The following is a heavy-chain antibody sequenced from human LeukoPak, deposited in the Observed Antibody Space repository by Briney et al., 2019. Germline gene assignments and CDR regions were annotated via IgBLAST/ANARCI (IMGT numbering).Heavy chain of an antibody. CDR1: GFTFSSFN. V-gene: IGHV3-48*01. CDR2: ISSRSSTI. D-gene: IGHD3-22*01. CDR3: ARDDYYYDSSGLNK. J-gene: IGHJ4*02. Sequence: SGGSLRLSCAASGFTFSSFNMNWVRQAPGKGPEWISYISSRSSTISYADSVKGRFTISRDNAKNSLYLQMNGLRAEDTAVYYCARDDYYYDSSGLNKWGQGTLVTVSS.